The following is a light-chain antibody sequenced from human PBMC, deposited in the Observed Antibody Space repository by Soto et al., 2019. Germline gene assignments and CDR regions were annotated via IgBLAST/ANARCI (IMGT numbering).Light chain of an antibody. CDR2: EIN. J-gene: IGLJ1*01. CDR1: SSDVGAYDY. Sequence: QSVLTQPPSASGSPGQSVTISCTGTSSDVGAYDYVSWYQQHPGKAPKLMIYEINKRPSGVPDRFSGSKSGNTASLTVSGLQAEDEADYYCSSFAGSNNVPYVFGTGTKV. V-gene: IGLV2-8*01. CDR3: SSFAGSNNVPYV.